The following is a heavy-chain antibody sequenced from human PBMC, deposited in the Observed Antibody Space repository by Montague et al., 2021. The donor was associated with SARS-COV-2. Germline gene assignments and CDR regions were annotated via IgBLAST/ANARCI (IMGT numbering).Heavy chain of an antibody. CDR2: INHRGTS. V-gene: IGHV4-34*01. CDR3: ARGRQHFNMIVVVMTGGEYYFDY. CDR1: GGSFSDYF. D-gene: IGHD3-22*01. Sequence: ESLSLTCAVYGGSFSDYFWTWIRQPPGKGLEWIGEINHRGTSNYNPSLKSRVSISVDTSKNPFSLYLGSVTAADTAVYYCARGRQHFNMIVVVMTGGEYYFDYWGQGTLVTVSS. J-gene: IGHJ4*02.